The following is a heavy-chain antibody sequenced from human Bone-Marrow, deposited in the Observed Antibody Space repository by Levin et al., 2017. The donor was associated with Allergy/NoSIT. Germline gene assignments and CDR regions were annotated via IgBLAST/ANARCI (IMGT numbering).Heavy chain of an antibody. Sequence: SETLSLTCTVSGGSISSYYWSWIRQPAGKGLEWIGRIYTSGSTNYNPSLKSRVTMSVDTSKNQFSLKLSSVTAADTAVYYCARARENYYDSSGSLCWFDPWGQGTLVTVSS. J-gene: IGHJ5*02. V-gene: IGHV4-4*07. D-gene: IGHD3-22*01. CDR2: IYTSGST. CDR1: GGSISSYY. CDR3: ARARENYYDSSGSLCWFDP.